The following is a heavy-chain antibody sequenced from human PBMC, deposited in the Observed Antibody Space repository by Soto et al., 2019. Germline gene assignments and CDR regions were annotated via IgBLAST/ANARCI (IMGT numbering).Heavy chain of an antibody. CDR1: GGSISSGGYY. CDR3: ARAYCSGGSCWAWSNWFDP. Sequence: SETLSLTCTVSGGSISSGGYYWSWIRQHPGTGLEWIGYISYSGSTYYNPSLKSRVTISVDTSKNQFSLILNSVTPEDTAVYYCARAYCSGGSCWAWSNWFDPWGQGTLVTVSS. D-gene: IGHD2-15*01. CDR2: ISYSGST. V-gene: IGHV4-31*03. J-gene: IGHJ5*02.